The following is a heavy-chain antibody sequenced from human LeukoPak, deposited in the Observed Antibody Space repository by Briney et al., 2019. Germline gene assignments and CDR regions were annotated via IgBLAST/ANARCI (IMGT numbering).Heavy chain of an antibody. V-gene: IGHV3-30-3*02. Sequence: PGGSLRLSCAASGFTFSSYAMHWVRQAPGKGLEWVAVISYDGSNKYYADSVKGRFTISRDNFKNTLYLQLNSLRAEDTAVYYCAKYVIQQLRSSGYDYFDYWGQGTLVTVSS. CDR2: ISYDGSNK. D-gene: IGHD5-12*01. CDR1: GFTFSSYA. J-gene: IGHJ4*02. CDR3: AKYVIQQLRSSGYDYFDY.